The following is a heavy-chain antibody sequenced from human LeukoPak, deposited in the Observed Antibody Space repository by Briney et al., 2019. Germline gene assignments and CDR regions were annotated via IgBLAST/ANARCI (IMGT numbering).Heavy chain of an antibody. CDR2: IYYSGST. J-gene: IGHJ4*02. D-gene: IGHD3-22*01. CDR3: ARVQDYYDSSGYYPNRSYYFDY. V-gene: IGHV4-59*07. CDR1: GGSFSSYY. Sequence: PSDTLSLTCTVSGGSFSSYYWGWIRQPPGKGLEWIGYIYYSGSTNYNPSLKSRVTISVDTSKNQFSLKLSSVTAADTAVYYCARVQDYYDSSGYYPNRSYYFDYWGQGTLVTVSS.